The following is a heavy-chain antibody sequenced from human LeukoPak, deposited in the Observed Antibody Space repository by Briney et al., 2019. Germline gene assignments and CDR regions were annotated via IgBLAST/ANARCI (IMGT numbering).Heavy chain of an antibody. J-gene: IGHJ5*02. CDR1: GGSFSGHY. CDR3: ARGRWNPPLGFDP. V-gene: IGHV4-34*01. D-gene: IGHD1-1*01. Sequence: PSETLSLTCAVYGGSFSGHYWSWIRQPPGKGLEWIGEINHSGSTNYNPSLKSRVTISVDTSKNQFSLKLSSVTAADTAVYYCARGRWNPPLGFDPWGQGTLVTVSS. CDR2: INHSGST.